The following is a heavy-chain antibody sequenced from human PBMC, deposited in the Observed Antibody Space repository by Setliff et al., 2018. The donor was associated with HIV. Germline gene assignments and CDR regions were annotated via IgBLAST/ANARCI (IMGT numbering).Heavy chain of an antibody. CDR2: IYIGGST. D-gene: IGHD6-13*01. CDR1: GFTVSSNY. V-gene: IGHV3-53*01. CDR3: ATLRQQLITGWFDP. Sequence: GGSLRLSCAASGFTVSSNYMSWVRQAPGKGLEWVSVIYIGGSTFYTDSVKGRFTISRDNSKNTLYLHMNSLRAEDTAVYYCATLRQQLITGWFDPWGQGTRVTVSS. J-gene: IGHJ5*02.